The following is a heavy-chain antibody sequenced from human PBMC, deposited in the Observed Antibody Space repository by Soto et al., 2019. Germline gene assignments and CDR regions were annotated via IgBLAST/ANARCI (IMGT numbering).Heavy chain of an antibody. CDR2: ISESGHHT. CDR3: TKSDDCGGGACYTGTYYYFDV. V-gene: IGHV3-23*01. CDR1: GFPSSTYA. J-gene: IGHJ2*01. Sequence: DVQLLESGGGLVEPGGSLTLSCAASGFPSSTYALNWVRQAPGKGPEWVSTISESGHHTHYADSVKGRFTISRDKSKNTLSLQMNSLRVDDAAIYYCTKSDDCGGGACYTGTYYYFDVWGRGTLVTVSS. D-gene: IGHD2-21*01.